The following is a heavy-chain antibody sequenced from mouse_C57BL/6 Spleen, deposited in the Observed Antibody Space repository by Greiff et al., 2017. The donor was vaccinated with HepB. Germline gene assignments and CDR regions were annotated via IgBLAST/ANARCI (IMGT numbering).Heavy chain of an antibody. CDR2: ILPGSGST. D-gene: IGHD2-1*01. J-gene: IGHJ4*01. CDR1: GYTFTGYW. V-gene: IGHV1-9*01. Sequence: QVQLQQSGAELMKPGASVKLSCKATGYTFTGYWIEWVKQRPGHGLEWIGEILPGSGSTNYNEKFKGKATFTADTSSNTAYMQLSSLTTEDSAIYYCARTLYYGNSDYAMDYWGQGTSVTVSS. CDR3: ARTLYYGNSDYAMDY.